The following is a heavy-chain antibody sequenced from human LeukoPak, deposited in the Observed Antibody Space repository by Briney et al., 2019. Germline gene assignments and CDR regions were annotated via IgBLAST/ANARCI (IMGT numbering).Heavy chain of an antibody. J-gene: IGHJ5*02. CDR1: GGTFSSYA. V-gene: IGHV1-69*04. CDR3: ARDGAKSTTGPRRLFRFDP. D-gene: IGHD1-1*01. CDR2: IIPIFGIA. Sequence: SSVKVSCKASGGTFSSYAISWVRQAPGQGLEWMGRIIPIFGIANYAQKFQGRVTITADKSTSTAYMELSSLRSEDTAVYYCARDGAKSTTGPRRLFRFDPWGQGSLVTVSS.